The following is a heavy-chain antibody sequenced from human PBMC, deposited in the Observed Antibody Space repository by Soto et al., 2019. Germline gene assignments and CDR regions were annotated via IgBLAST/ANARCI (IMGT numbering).Heavy chain of an antibody. CDR3: ARGVTAGVDY. CDR1: GYSFTGLD. V-gene: IGHV1-8*01. J-gene: IGHJ4*02. D-gene: IGHD1-26*01. Sequence: ASVKVSCKASGYSFTGLDINWVRQTTGRGLEWMGWMQPSSGRTGYAQKFQGRVTMTRDTSINTAYMELSSLTSDDTAFYYCARGVTAGVDYWGQGTLVTVSS. CDR2: MQPSSGRT.